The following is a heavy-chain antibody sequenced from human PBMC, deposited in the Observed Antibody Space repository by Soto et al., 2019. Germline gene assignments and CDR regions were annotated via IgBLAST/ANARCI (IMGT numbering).Heavy chain of an antibody. CDR1: GDSVSSNSAA. D-gene: IGHD5-18*01. J-gene: IGHJ4*02. V-gene: IGHV6-1*01. CDR2: TYYRSKRYN. Sequence: KQSQTLSLTCAISGDSVSSNSAAWNWIRQSPSRGLEWLGRTYYRSKRYNDYAVSVKSRITINPDTSKNQFSLQLNSVTPEDTAVYYCARAPLYSYGSLPFDYWGQGTLVTVSS. CDR3: ARAPLYSYGSLPFDY.